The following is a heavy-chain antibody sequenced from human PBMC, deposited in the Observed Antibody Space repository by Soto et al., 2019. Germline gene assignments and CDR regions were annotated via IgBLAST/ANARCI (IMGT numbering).Heavy chain of an antibody. CDR1: GYSFTTYW. CDR3: ARDALDYYAINAFDI. D-gene: IGHD2-8*01. Sequence: GESLKISCKGSGYSFTTYWIGWVRQMPGKGLEWMGIIYPGDSDTRYSPSFQGQVTISADKSITTAYLQWSSLKASDTAMYYCARDALDYYAINAFDIWGQGTMVTVSS. V-gene: IGHV5-51*01. J-gene: IGHJ3*02. CDR2: IYPGDSDT.